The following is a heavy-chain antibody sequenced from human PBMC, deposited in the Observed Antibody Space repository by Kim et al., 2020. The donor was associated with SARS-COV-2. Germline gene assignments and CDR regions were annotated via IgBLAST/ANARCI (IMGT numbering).Heavy chain of an antibody. CDR2: IRSKANNYAT. Sequence: GGSLRLSCAASGFTFSGSPMHWVRQASGKGLEWVGLIRSKANNYATVYAASVKGRFTISRDDSKNTAYLQMNSLKTEDTALYYCTGPDVGATPGYWGQGTLVTVSS. CDR1: GFTFSGSP. D-gene: IGHD1-26*01. J-gene: IGHJ4*02. CDR3: TGPDVGATPGY. V-gene: IGHV3-73*01.